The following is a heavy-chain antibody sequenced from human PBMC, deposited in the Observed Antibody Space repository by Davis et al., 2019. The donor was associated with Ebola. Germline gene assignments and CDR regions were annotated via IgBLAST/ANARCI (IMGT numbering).Heavy chain of an antibody. D-gene: IGHD3-16*01. CDR2: IYYSGST. Sequence: MPSETLSLTCTVSGGSISSGGYYWSWIRQHPGKGLEWIGYIYYSGSTYYNPSLKSRVTISVDTSKNQFSLKLSSVTAADTAVYYCARVLNGITFRPHDYWGQGTLVTVSS. V-gene: IGHV4-31*03. CDR3: ARVLNGITFRPHDY. J-gene: IGHJ4*02. CDR1: GGSISSGGYY.